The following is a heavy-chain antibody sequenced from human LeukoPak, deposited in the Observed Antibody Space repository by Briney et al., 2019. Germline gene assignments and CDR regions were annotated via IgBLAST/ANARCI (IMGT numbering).Heavy chain of an antibody. CDR2: IWYDGSNK. V-gene: IGHV3-33*08. J-gene: IGHJ4*02. CDR1: GFTFSSYG. Sequence: GGSLRLSCAASGFTFSSYGMHWVRQAPGKGLEWVAVIWYDGSNKYYADSVKGRFTISRDNSKNTLYLQMNSLRAEDTAVYYCARVSAAGTNDNIDYWGQGTLVTVSS. D-gene: IGHD6-13*01. CDR3: ARVSAAGTNDNIDY.